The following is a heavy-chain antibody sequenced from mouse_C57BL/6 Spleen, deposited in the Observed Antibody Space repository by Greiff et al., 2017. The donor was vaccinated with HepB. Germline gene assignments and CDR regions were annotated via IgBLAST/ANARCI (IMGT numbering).Heavy chain of an antibody. CDR1: GFTFSDYG. D-gene: IGHD3-2*02. J-gene: IGHJ1*03. V-gene: IGHV5-17*01. CDR2: ISRGSSTT. CDR3: AQDSSGSIGC. Sequence: EVQVVESGGGLVKPGGSLKLSCAASGFTFSDYGMHWVRQAPVKGLEWVAYISRGSSTTYYANTLKGRFTLSRDNSTNTLFLQMTSLRSEDTAMYYCAQDSSGSIGCWGTGTTVTVAS.